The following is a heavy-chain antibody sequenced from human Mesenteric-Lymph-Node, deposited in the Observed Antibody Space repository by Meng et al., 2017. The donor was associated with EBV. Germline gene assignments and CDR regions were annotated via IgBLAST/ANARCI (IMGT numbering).Heavy chain of an antibody. CDR3: ARGYCSGGTCYGGDY. CDR2: IYHSGST. CDR1: GGSISSGGYS. V-gene: IGHV4-30-2*01. J-gene: IGHJ4*02. D-gene: IGHD2-15*01. Sequence: QRQESGSGLVKSSQTLSLTCAVSGGSISSGGYSWSWIRQPPGKGLEWIGYIYHSGSTYYNPSLKSRVTIIVDRSKNQFSLKLSSVTAADTAVYYCARGYCSGGTCYGGDYWGQGALVTVSS.